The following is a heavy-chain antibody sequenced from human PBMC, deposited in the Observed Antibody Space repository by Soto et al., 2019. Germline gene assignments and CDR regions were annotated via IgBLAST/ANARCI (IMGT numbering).Heavy chain of an antibody. D-gene: IGHD1-26*01. CDR2: ISPNSEKT. CDR1: GYTFSNFG. V-gene: IGHV1-18*01. J-gene: IGHJ4*02. Sequence: GASVKVSCKASGYTFSNFGISWVRQAPGEGLEWMGWISPNSEKTKIAQRFQGRVTMTTDISTSTSYLELRGLTSDDTAVYYCAREGSVVGADYWGQGTLVTVSS. CDR3: AREGSVVGADY.